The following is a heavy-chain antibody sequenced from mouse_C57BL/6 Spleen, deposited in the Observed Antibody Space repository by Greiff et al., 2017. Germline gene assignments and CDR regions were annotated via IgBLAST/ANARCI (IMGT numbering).Heavy chain of an antibody. CDR2: IYPGSGST. D-gene: IGHD2-3*01. V-gene: IGHV1-55*01. J-gene: IGHJ1*03. CDR3: ARRYDGYLYFDV. CDR1: GYTFTSYW. Sequence: QVQLQQSGAELVKPGASVKMSCKASGYTFTSYWITWVKQRPGQGLEWIGDIYPGSGSTNYNEKFKSKATLTVDTSSSTAYMQLSSLTSEDSAVYYCARRYDGYLYFDVWGTGTTVTVSS.